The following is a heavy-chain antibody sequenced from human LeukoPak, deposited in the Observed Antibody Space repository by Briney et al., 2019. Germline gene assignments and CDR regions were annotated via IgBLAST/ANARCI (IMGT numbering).Heavy chain of an antibody. CDR3: AREEMPGKFDY. V-gene: IGHV4-34*01. Sequence: SETLSLTCAVYGGSFSGYYWSWIRQPPGKGLEWIGEINHSGSTNYNPSPKSRVAISLDKSSNQFSLRLTSVTAADTAMYFCAREEMPGKFDYWGQGILVTVSS. D-gene: IGHD1-26*01. CDR2: INHSGST. J-gene: IGHJ4*02. CDR1: GGSFSGYY.